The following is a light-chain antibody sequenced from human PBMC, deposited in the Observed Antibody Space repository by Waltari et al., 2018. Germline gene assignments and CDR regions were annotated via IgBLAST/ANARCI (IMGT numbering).Light chain of an antibody. CDR2: WAS. CDR1: QSVLSSSNTKNY. V-gene: IGKV4-1*01. CDR3: QQCYTFPYT. Sequence: DIVITQSPDSLTLSLGERATITLKSSQSVLSSSNTKNYLGWYQQTPGQPPKLLINWASTRESGGPDRLSGSGSGTDFTLTISSLQAEDVAVYYCQQCYTFPYTFGQGNKLEIK. J-gene: IGKJ2*01.